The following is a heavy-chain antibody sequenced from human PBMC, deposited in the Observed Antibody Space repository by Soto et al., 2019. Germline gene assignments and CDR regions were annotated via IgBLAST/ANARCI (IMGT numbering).Heavy chain of an antibody. Sequence: SETLSVSCTVSGGSISSYYWSWIRQPPGKGLEWIGYIYYSGSTNYNPSLKSRVTISVDTSKNQFSLKLSSVTAADTAVYYCARVRVWDSSGYFYFAYWGQRTLVTVSS. J-gene: IGHJ4*02. CDR1: GGSISSYY. V-gene: IGHV4-59*01. D-gene: IGHD3-22*01. CDR2: IYYSGST. CDR3: ARVRVWDSSGYFYFAY.